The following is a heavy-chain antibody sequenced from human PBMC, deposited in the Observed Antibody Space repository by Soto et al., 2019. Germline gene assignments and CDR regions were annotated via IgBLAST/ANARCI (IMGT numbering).Heavy chain of an antibody. Sequence: PGESLKLSCKGSGYSFTSYWIGWVRQMPGKGLEWMGIIYPGDSDTRYSPSFQGQVTISADKSISTAYLQWSSLKASDTAMYYCARQRWLQSYCYYGMDVWGQGTTVTVSS. CDR1: GYSFTSYW. D-gene: IGHD4-4*01. CDR2: IYPGDSDT. J-gene: IGHJ6*02. CDR3: ARQRWLQSYCYYGMDV. V-gene: IGHV5-51*01.